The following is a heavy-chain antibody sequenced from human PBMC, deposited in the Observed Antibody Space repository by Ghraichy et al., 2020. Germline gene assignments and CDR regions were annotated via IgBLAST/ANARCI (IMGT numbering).Heavy chain of an antibody. Sequence: GESLNISCAASGFNLRNSWMSWVRQAPGKGLEWVANINQDGSVKYYVDSVKGRFTISRDNAKNSLYLQMSSLRAEDTAVYYCATSVAAAGTDWGQGTLVTVSS. J-gene: IGHJ4*02. CDR3: ATSVAAAGTD. CDR1: GFNLRNSW. D-gene: IGHD6-13*01. V-gene: IGHV3-7*01. CDR2: INQDGSVK.